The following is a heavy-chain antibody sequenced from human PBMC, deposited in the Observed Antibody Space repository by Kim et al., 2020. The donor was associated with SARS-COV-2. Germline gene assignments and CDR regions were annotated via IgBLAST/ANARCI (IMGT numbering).Heavy chain of an antibody. CDR1: DDSIHNSNYY. V-gene: IGHV4-39*01. CDR2: IDFYGNT. CDR3: AVFYASGTFFPGDNWF. J-gene: IGHJ5*01. Sequence: SETLSLTCTVSDDSIHNSNYYWAWIRQTPGTGLEWIATIDFYGNTYSGPSLRSRVTMSLDTSENQFSLILTSVTAADTALYYCAVFYASGTFFPGDNWF. D-gene: IGHD3-10*01.